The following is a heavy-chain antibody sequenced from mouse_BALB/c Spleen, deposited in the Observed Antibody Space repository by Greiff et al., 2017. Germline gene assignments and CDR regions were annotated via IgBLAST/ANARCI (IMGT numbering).Heavy chain of an antibody. D-gene: IGHD2-3*01. J-gene: IGHJ3*01. CDR1: GFSLTSYG. CDR3: ARSLYDGYPAWFAY. V-gene: IGHV2-4-1*01. Sequence: VQLQQSGPGLVQPSQSLSITCTVSGFSLTSYGVHWVRQSPGKGLEWLGVIWSGGSTDYNAAFISRLSISKDNSKSQVFFKMNSLQADDTAIYYCARSLYDGYPAWFAYWGQGTLVTVSA. CDR2: IWSGGST.